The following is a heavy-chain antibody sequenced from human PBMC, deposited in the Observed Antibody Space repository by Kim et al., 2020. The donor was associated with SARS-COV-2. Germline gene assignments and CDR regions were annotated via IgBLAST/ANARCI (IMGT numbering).Heavy chain of an antibody. J-gene: IGHJ4*02. CDR2: ISGTGAST. D-gene: IGHD5-12*01. V-gene: IGHV3-23*01. Sequence: GGSLRLSCAASGFNLINYAMSWVRQPPGKGLEWVSSISGTGASTYFADSVKGRFTIYRDLSKSTLYLEMNSLRVEDTAQYFCARDGYNHIAYDYWGQGAL. CDR1: GFNLINYA. CDR3: ARDGYNHIAYDY.